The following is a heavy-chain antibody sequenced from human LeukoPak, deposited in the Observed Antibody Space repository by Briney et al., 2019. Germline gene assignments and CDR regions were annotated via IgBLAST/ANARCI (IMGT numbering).Heavy chain of an antibody. Sequence: SETLSLTCTVYGGSLSSYYWSWIRQPAGKGLEWIGRIYTSGSTGYNPSLKSRVTMSVDTSKNQFSLKLSSVTAADTAVYYCARVDLRAAYFDYWGQGTLVTVSS. V-gene: IGHV4-4*07. CDR1: GGSLSSYY. CDR3: ARVDLRAAYFDY. D-gene: IGHD2-15*01. J-gene: IGHJ4*02. CDR2: IYTSGST.